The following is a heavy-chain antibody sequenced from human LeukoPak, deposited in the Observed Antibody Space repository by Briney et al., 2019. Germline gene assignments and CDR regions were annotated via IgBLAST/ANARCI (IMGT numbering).Heavy chain of an antibody. CDR3: VLGHYGGLFDN. V-gene: IGHV3-30*09. Sequence: PGRSLRLSCAASGXTFSRYDVHWVRQAPGKGLEWVAVISYDGSNKDYADSVKGRFAISRDNSRNTLFVQMNSLRAEDTAVYFCVLGHYGGLFDNWGQGTLVTVSS. J-gene: IGHJ4*02. D-gene: IGHD4-23*01. CDR2: ISYDGSNK. CDR1: GXTFSRYD.